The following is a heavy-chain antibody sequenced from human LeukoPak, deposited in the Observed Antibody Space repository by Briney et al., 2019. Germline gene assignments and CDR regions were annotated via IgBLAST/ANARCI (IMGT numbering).Heavy chain of an antibody. CDR2: IRYDGTNK. Sequence: PGGSLRLSCAASRFSFSKYGMHWVRQAPGKGLEWVAFIRYDGTNKYYVDSVKGRFTISRDNSKNTLDLQMNSLRAEDTAVYYCAKDLYGDYGRGIDYWGQGTLVTVSS. CDR3: AKDLYGDYGRGIDY. CDR1: RFSFSKYG. V-gene: IGHV3-30*02. D-gene: IGHD4-17*01. J-gene: IGHJ4*02.